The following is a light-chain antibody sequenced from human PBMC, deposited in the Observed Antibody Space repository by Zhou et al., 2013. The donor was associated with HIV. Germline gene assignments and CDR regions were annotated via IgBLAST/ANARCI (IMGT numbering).Light chain of an antibody. J-gene: IGKJ5*01. V-gene: IGKV3-20*01. CDR3: QQYGGPSIT. CDR2: GAS. CDR1: QSVSSNY. Sequence: EIVLTQSPGTLSLSPGERATLSCRASQSVSSNYLAWYQQKPGQAPRPLIYGASSRATGIPDRFSGSGSGTDFTLTISRLEPEDFAVYYCQQYGGPSITFGQGTRLEIK.